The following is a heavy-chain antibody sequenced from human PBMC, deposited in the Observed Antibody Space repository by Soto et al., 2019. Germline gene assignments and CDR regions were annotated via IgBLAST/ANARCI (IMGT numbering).Heavy chain of an antibody. CDR2: IYYSGST. D-gene: IGHD2-15*01. CDR3: ARLTGGYCSGGSCYAFDY. CDR1: GGSISSSSYY. V-gene: IGHV4-39*01. J-gene: IGHJ4*02. Sequence: SETLSLTCTVSGGSISSSSYYWGWIRQPPGKGLEWIGSIYYSGSTYYKPSLKSRVTISVDTSKNKFSLKLSSVTAADTALYYCARLTGGYCSGGSCYAFDYWGQGTLVTVSS.